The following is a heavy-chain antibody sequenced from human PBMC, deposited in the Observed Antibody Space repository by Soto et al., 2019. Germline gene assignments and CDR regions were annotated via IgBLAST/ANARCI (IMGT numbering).Heavy chain of an antibody. D-gene: IGHD1-26*01. V-gene: IGHV4-34*01. CDR2: INHSGST. CDR1: GGSFSGYY. Sequence: SETLSLTCAVYGGSFSGYYWTWIRQPPGTGLEWIGEINHSGSTNYNPSLKSRVTISVDTSKNQFSLKLTSVTAADTAVYYCARDKISDLFDYWSQGTLVTVSS. J-gene: IGHJ4*02. CDR3: ARDKISDLFDY.